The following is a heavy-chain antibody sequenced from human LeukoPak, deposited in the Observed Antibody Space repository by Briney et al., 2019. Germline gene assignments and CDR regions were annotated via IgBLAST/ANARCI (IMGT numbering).Heavy chain of an antibody. CDR2: ISCDGSNK. V-gene: IGHV3-30*18. CDR3: AKDRGREITFGGVIVYYFGY. J-gene: IGHJ4*02. Sequence: GRSLRLSCAASGFTFSSYGMHWVRQAPGKGLEWVAVISCDGSNKYYADSVKGRFTISRDNSKNTLYLQMNSLRAEDTAVYYCAKDRGREITFGGVIVYYFGYWGQGTLVTVSS. D-gene: IGHD3-16*02. CDR1: GFTFSSYG.